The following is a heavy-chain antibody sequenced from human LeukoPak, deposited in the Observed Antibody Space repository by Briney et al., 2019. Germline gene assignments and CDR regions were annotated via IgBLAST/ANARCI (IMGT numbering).Heavy chain of an antibody. D-gene: IGHD2-21*01. CDR2: IYYGGST. CDR1: GGSISSNSNY. CDR3: ARQALWFFDH. V-gene: IGHV4-39*01. J-gene: IGHJ4*02. Sequence: SETLSLTCTVSGGSISSNSNYWAWIRQPPGRGLEWIGSIYYGGSTYYSPSLESRVTISVDTSKNQFSLKLSSVTAADTAVYYCARQALWFFDHWGQGTLVTVSS.